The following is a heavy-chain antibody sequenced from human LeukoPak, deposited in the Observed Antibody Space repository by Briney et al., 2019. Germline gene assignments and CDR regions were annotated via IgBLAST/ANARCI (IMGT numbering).Heavy chain of an antibody. V-gene: IGHV3-23*01. CDR1: GFTFSDYA. J-gene: IGHJ4*02. D-gene: IGHD3-22*01. Sequence: GGSLRLPCAASGFTFSDYAITWVRQAPGKGLEWVSHISGNGGSTSYADSVRGRFTVSRDNSKNMLYLKMNSLRVDDTAVYYCAKVRPFTPIAVVPEYFDYWGQGTLVAVSS. CDR2: ISGNGGST. CDR3: AKVRPFTPIAVVPEYFDY.